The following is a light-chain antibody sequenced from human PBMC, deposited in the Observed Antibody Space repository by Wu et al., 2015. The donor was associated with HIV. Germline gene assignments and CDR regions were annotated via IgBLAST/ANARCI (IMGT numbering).Light chain of an antibody. Sequence: EIVLTQSPGTLSLSPGERATLSCRASQTVRDSYLAWYQQKPGQAPRLLIYGASYRASGIPDRFSGSGSGTDFTLTINRLETEDFAVYYCQQYGNSRFTFGRGTKLEIK. CDR1: QTVRDSY. CDR2: GAS. V-gene: IGKV3-20*01. J-gene: IGKJ2*01. CDR3: QQYGNSRFT.